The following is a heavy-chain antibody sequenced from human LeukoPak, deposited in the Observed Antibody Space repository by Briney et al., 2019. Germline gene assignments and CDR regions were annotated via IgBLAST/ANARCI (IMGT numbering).Heavy chain of an antibody. D-gene: IGHD6-13*01. V-gene: IGHV3-21*01. Sequence: PGGSLRLSCAASGFTFSSSAMSWVRQAPGKGLEWVSSISSSSSYIYYADSVKGRFTISRDNAKNSLYLQMNSLRAEDTAVYYCARSTGIAAAGTSFVYWGQGTLVTVSS. CDR1: GFTFSSSA. J-gene: IGHJ4*02. CDR2: ISSSSSYI. CDR3: ARSTGIAAAGTSFVY.